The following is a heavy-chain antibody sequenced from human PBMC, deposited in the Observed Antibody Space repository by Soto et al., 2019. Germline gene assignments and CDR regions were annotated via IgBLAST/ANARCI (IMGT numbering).Heavy chain of an antibody. J-gene: IGHJ4*02. V-gene: IGHV3-15*01. CDR3: TTEYRGFDY. D-gene: IGHD2-2*02. Sequence: EVQLVESGGGVVKPGGSLRLSCAASGFTFSNAWMSWVRQAPGKGLEWVGRIKSKTDCGTTDYAAPAKGRFTISREDSKNTLYLQMNSLKTEDTAVYYCTTEYRGFDYWGQGTLVTVSS. CDR2: IKSKTDCGTT. CDR1: GFTFSNAW.